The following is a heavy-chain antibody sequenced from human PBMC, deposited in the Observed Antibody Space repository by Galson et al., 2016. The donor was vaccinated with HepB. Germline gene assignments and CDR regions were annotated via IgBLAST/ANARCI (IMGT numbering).Heavy chain of an antibody. CDR3: ATNRPGGNYYFGLDV. CDR2: IKSRLDGGTI. CDR1: GITFKDAW. D-gene: IGHD1-14*01. V-gene: IGHV3-15*01. Sequence: SLRLSCAGSGITFKDAWMSWVRQAPGKGLEWVGRIKSRLDGGTIDYAAPAKGRFTISRDDSRATLYLQMNSLKVEDTAVYHCATNRPGGNYYFGLDVWGPGPTVTVSS. J-gene: IGHJ6*02.